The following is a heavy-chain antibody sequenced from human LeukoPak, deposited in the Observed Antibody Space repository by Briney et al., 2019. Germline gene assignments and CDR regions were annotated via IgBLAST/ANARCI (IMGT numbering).Heavy chain of an antibody. CDR3: ARDVVVVPLY. J-gene: IGHJ4*02. D-gene: IGHD3-22*01. Sequence: GGSLRLSCAASAFTFSTYWMHWVRQAPGKGLVWVSRINTDGSTTNYADSVKGRFTISRDNAKNSLYLQMNSLRAEDTAVYYCARDVVVVPLYWGRGTLVTVSS. V-gene: IGHV3-74*01. CDR2: INTDGSTT. CDR1: AFTFSTYW.